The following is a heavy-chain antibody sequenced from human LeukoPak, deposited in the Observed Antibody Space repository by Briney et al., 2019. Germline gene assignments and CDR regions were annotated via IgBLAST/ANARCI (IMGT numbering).Heavy chain of an antibody. CDR3: AKGTAVAGNKYYGMDV. D-gene: IGHD6-13*01. J-gene: IGHJ6*02. Sequence: PGGSLRPSCAASGFTFNSYGMHWVRQAPGKGLEWVAVISSDGSNKYYADSVKGRFTISRDNSKNTLYLQMNSLRAEDAAVYYCAKGTAVAGNKYYGMDVWGQGTTVTVSS. CDR1: GFTFNSYG. V-gene: IGHV3-30*18. CDR2: ISSDGSNK.